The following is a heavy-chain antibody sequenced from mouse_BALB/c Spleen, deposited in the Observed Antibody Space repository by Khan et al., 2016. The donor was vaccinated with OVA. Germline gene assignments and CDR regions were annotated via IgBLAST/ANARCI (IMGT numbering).Heavy chain of an antibody. D-gene: IGHD2-2*01. CDR1: GLSLTNYG. J-gene: IGHJ3*01. V-gene: IGHV2-3*01. CDR2: IWGDGGT. Sequence: QVQLKQSGPGLVAPSQSLSITCTVSGLSLTNYGISWIRQPPAKGLEWLGVIWGDGGTNYHSPLISRLSINKDNSKCQVFLTLNSLQTDDTASYYCAIIDYGYDWFTSWGEGTLVTVSA. CDR3: AIIDYGYDWFTS.